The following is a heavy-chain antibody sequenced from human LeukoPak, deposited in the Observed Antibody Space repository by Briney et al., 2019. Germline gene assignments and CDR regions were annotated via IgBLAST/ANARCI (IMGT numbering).Heavy chain of an antibody. CDR2: IYSGGRT. Sequence: PGGSLRLSCAASGFTVSSNYMHWVRQAPGEGLEWVSVIYSGGRTYYAESVKGRFTVSRDSSTNTLFLQMNSLRAEDTAIYYCARDLVVAGLVPWGQGTLVLVSS. J-gene: IGHJ5*02. CDR3: ARDLVVAGLVP. CDR1: GFTVSSNY. D-gene: IGHD3-22*01. V-gene: IGHV3-66*01.